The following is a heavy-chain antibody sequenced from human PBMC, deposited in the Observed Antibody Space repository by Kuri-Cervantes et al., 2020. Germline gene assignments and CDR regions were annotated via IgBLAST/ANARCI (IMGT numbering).Heavy chain of an antibody. D-gene: IGHD3-22*01. Sequence: SETLSLTCAVSGYSISSGYYWGWIRQPPGKGLEWIGSIYHSGSTYYNPSLKSRVTISVDTSKNQFSLKLSSATAADTAVYYRASYKDYYDSSGYYSPFDYWGQGTLVTVSS. V-gene: IGHV4-38-2*01. CDR1: GYSISSGYY. CDR2: IYHSGST. J-gene: IGHJ4*02. CDR3: ASYKDYYDSSGYYSPFDY.